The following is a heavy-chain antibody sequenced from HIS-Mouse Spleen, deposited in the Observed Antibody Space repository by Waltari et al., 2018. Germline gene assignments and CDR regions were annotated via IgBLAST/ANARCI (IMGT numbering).Heavy chain of an antibody. V-gene: IGHV4-39*07. CDR3: AREIPYSSSWYDWYFDL. CDR2: IYYSGTT. Sequence: QLQLQESGPGLVKPSETLSLTCTVSGGSISSSSYYWGWIRQPPGKGLEWIGSIYYSGTTDYTPSLTSRVTISVDASKNQFSLKLGSVTAADTAVYYCAREIPYSSSWYDWYFDLWGRGTLVTVSS. CDR1: GGSISSSSYY. J-gene: IGHJ2*01. D-gene: IGHD6-13*01.